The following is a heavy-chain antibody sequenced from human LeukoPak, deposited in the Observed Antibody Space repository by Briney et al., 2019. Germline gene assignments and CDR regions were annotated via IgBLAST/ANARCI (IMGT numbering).Heavy chain of an antibody. Sequence: GGSLRLSCAASGFTFSSYTMSWVRQAPGKGLEWVSTITTSDGNTYYADSVKGRFTISRDNSKNTLYLQMNSLRAEDTAVYYCAKGPVSNGSPSAFDIWGQGTMVTVSS. CDR3: AKGPVSNGSPSAFDI. D-gene: IGHD1-26*01. V-gene: IGHV3-23*01. CDR1: GFTFSSYT. CDR2: ITTSDGNT. J-gene: IGHJ3*02.